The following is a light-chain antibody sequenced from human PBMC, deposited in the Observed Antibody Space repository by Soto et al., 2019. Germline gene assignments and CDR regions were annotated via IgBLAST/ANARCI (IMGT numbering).Light chain of an antibody. V-gene: IGKV1-5*01. CDR1: QTISTY. J-gene: IGKJ1*01. CDR3: KQYNTYST. Sequence: DIQMPQSPSPLSASVGDRLTITCRASQTISTYLNWYQQKPGKAPKXLIYDASSLASGVQSSFSGSGSGTEFTLTIRSLQPDDFATYYCKQYNTYSTCGQGTKVDIK. CDR2: DAS.